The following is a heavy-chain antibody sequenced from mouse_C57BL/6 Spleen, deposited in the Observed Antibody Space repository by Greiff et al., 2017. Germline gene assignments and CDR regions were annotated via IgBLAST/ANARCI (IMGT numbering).Heavy chain of an antibody. J-gene: IGHJ2*01. D-gene: IGHD2-5*01. CDR1: GYTFTSYW. Sequence: QVHVKQPGAELVKPGASVKLSCKASGYTFTSYWMHWVKQRPGQGLEWIGMIHPNSGSTNYNEKFKSKATLTVDKSSSTAYMQLSSLTSEDSAVYYCAGSNPYYFDYWGQGTTLTVSS. V-gene: IGHV1-64*01. CDR3: AGSNPYYFDY. CDR2: IHPNSGST.